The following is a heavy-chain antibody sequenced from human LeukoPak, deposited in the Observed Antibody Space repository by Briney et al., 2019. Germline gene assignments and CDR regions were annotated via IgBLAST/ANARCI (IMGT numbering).Heavy chain of an antibody. D-gene: IGHD6-6*01. CDR3: ARPARMSYYYYYMAV. J-gene: IGHJ6*03. CDR2: INHSGST. CDR1: GGSFSGYY. Sequence: PSETLSLTCAVYGGSFSGYYWSWIRQPPGKGLEWIGEINHSGSTNYNPSLKSRVTISVDTSKNQFSLKLSSVTAADTAVYYCARPARMSYYYYYMAVWGKGTTVTVSS. V-gene: IGHV4-34*01.